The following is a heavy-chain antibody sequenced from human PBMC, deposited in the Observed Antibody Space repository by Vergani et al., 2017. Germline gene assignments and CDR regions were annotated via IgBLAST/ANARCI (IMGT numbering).Heavy chain of an antibody. D-gene: IGHD2-15*01. CDR2: IDPSDSYT. Sequence: EVQLVQSGAEVKKPGESLRISCKGSGYSFTSYWISWVRQMPGKGLEWMGRIDPSDSYTNYSPSFQGHVTISADKSISTAYLQWSSLKASDTAMYYCARQGGELLYYYYYCMDVWGQGTTVTVSS. CDR3: ARQGGELLYYYYYCMDV. V-gene: IGHV5-10-1*03. J-gene: IGHJ6*02. CDR1: GYSFTSYW.